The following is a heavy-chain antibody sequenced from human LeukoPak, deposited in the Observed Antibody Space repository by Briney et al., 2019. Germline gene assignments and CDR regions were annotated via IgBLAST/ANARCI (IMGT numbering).Heavy chain of an antibody. CDR3: ARDQEGFDY. J-gene: IGHJ4*02. Sequence: ASVKVSCKASGYSFTSYVLNWVRQAPGQGLEWMGMIYPRDGSTSYAQKFQGRVTVTRDTSTSTVHMELSGLRSEDTAVYYCARDQEGFDYWGQGTLVTVSS. CDR2: IYPRDGST. V-gene: IGHV1-46*01. CDR1: GYSFTSYV.